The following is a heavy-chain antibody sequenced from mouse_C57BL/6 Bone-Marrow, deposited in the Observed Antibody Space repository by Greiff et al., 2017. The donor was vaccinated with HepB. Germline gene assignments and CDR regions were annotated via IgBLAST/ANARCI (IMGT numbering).Heavy chain of an antibody. CDR2: IYPGSGST. J-gene: IGHJ2*01. CDR3: ARFFITTVVDY. Sequence: QVQLQQPGAELVKPGASVKMSCKASGYTFTSYWITWVKQRPGQGLEWIGDIYPGSGSTNYNEKFKSKATLTVDTSSSTAYMQLSSLTSDDSAVYYCARFFITTVVDYWGQGTTLTVSS. CDR1: GYTFTSYW. V-gene: IGHV1-55*01. D-gene: IGHD1-1*01.